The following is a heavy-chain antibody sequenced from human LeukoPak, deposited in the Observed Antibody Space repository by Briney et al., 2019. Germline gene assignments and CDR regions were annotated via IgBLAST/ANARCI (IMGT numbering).Heavy chain of an antibody. J-gene: IGHJ5*02. CDR3: ARGRYDSSGYYGSNWFDP. V-gene: IGHV1-2*02. CDR1: GYTFTSYG. CDR2: INPNSGGT. Sequence: GASVKVSCKASGYTFTSYGISWVRQAPGHRLEWMGWINPNSGGTNYAQKFQGRVTMTRDTSISTAYMELSRLRSDDTAVYYCARGRYDSSGYYGSNWFDPWGQGTLVTVSS. D-gene: IGHD3-22*01.